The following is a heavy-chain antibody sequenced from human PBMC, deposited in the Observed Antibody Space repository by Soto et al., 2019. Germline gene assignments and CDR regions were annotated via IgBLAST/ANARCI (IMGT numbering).Heavy chain of an antibody. D-gene: IGHD6-13*01. J-gene: IGHJ4*02. CDR3: ASGEYCSSWSGFY. CDR2: IIPILGIA. Sequence: QVQLVQSGAEVKKPESSVKVSCKASVGTFSSYTISWVRQAPGQGLEWMGRIIPILGIANYAQKFQGRVTITAAKSTSTAYRELSSLSSYDTAVYYCASGEYCSSWSGFYWGQGTLVTVSS. CDR1: VGTFSSYT. V-gene: IGHV1-69*02.